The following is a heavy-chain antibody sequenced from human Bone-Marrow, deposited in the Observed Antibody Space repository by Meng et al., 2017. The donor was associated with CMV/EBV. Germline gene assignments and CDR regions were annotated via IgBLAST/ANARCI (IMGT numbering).Heavy chain of an antibody. V-gene: IGHV1-18*01. CDR2: ISPYNGDT. CDR1: GYTFINFG. J-gene: IGHJ4*02. D-gene: IGHD2/OR15-2a*01. Sequence: ASVKVSCKASGYTFINFGFSWVRQVPGQGLQWMGWISPYNGDTNYAPSLQARVTLTADTSTSTAYMDLRSLRSDDTAVYYCATGPTHENFDFWGQGTLVTVSS. CDR3: ATGPTHENFDF.